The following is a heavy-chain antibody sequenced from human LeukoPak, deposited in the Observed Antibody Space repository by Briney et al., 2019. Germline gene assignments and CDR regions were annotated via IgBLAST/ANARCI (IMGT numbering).Heavy chain of an antibody. CDR2: ISGSGGST. CDR1: GFTFSGYA. Sequence: GGSLRLSCVASGFTFSGYAMSWVRQAPGKGLEWVSAISGSGGSTYYADSVKGRFTISRDNSKNTLYLQMNSLRAEDTAVYYCAKSIVATITDFDYWGQGTLVTVSS. D-gene: IGHD5-12*01. CDR3: AKSIVATITDFDY. V-gene: IGHV3-23*01. J-gene: IGHJ4*02.